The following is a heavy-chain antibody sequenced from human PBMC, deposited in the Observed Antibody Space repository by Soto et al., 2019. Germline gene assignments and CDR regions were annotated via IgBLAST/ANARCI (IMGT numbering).Heavy chain of an antibody. Sequence: EVQLVESGGGLVQPGGSLRLSCAASGFTVSSNYMSWVRQAPGKGLEWVSVIYSGGSTYYADSEKGRFTISRDNSKNTLYLQMNSLRAEDTAVYYCARVGEDYYYGMDVWGQGTTVTVSS. V-gene: IGHV3-66*01. CDR3: ARVGEDYYYGMDV. D-gene: IGHD3-16*01. CDR1: GFTVSSNY. CDR2: IYSGGST. J-gene: IGHJ6*02.